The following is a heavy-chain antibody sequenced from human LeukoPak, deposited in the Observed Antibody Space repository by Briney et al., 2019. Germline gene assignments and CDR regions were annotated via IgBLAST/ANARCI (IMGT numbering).Heavy chain of an antibody. V-gene: IGHV1-69*05. D-gene: IGHD6-13*01. Sequence: SVNVSCKASGGTFSSYAISWVRQPPGQGLEWMGGIIPIFGTANYAQKFQGRVTITTDESTSTAYMELSSLRSEDTAVYYCATDIPGYSSSWYTYFQHWGQGTLVTVSS. CDR2: IIPIFGTA. CDR3: ATDIPGYSSSWYTYFQH. CDR1: GGTFSSYA. J-gene: IGHJ1*01.